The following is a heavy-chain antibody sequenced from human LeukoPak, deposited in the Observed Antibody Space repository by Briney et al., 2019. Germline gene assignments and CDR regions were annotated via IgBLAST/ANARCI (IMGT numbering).Heavy chain of an antibody. J-gene: IGHJ4*02. CDR2: ISYDGSNK. D-gene: IGHD3-3*01. Sequence: GGSLRLSCAASGFTFSSYAMHWVRQAPGKGLEWVAVISYDGSNKYYADSVKGRFTISRDNSKNTLYLQMNSLRAEDTAVYYCAKRASVLRFLEPMGGFDYWGQGTLVTVSS. CDR3: AKRASVLRFLEPMGGFDY. CDR1: GFTFSSYA. V-gene: IGHV3-30-3*01.